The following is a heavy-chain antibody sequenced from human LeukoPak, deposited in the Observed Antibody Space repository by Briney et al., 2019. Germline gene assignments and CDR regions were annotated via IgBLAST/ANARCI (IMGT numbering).Heavy chain of an antibody. Sequence: PGGSLRLSCAASAFTFSSYSMNWVRQAPGKGLEWVSYISSSGITYYADSVKGRFTISRDNANNSLYLQMNSLRAEDTAVYYCARGSGARDGYNLVYWGQGTLVTVSS. CDR3: ARGSGARDGYNLVY. CDR2: ISSSGIT. V-gene: IGHV3-48*04. D-gene: IGHD5-24*01. J-gene: IGHJ4*02. CDR1: AFTFSSYS.